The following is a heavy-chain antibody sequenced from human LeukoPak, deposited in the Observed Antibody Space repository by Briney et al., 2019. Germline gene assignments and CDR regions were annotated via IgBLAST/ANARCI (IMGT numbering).Heavy chain of an antibody. J-gene: IGHJ4*01. CDR2: HSGSGITT. Sequence: GGSLRLSCAASGFTFSNSAMSWVRQAPGKGLEWVSTHSGSGITTYYADSVKGRFTISRDNSKNTLYLQMNTLRAEDSALYYCAKGIYSSGWSYFDYWGHGTLVSVSS. D-gene: IGHD6-19*01. V-gene: IGHV3-23*01. CDR1: GFTFSNSA. CDR3: AKGIYSSGWSYFDY.